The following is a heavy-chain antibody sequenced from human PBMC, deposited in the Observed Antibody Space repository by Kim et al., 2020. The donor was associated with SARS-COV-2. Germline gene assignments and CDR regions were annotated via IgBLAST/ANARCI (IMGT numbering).Heavy chain of an antibody. D-gene: IGHD1-26*01. V-gene: IGHV4-59*08. CDR1: GGSISSYY. CDR2: IYYSVST. J-gene: IGHJ4*02. Sequence: SETLSLTCTVSGGSISSYYWSWIRQPPGKGLEWIGYIYYSVSTNYNPSLKSRVTISVDTSKNQFSLKLSSVTAADTAVYYCARGQVGATVLYFDYWGQGTLVTVSS. CDR3: ARGQVGATVLYFDY.